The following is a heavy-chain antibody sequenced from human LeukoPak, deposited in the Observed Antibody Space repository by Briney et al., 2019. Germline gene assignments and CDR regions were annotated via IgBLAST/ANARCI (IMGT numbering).Heavy chain of an antibody. D-gene: IGHD4-23*01. CDR2: INSDGSWT. CDR3: ARGRPHGNDY. V-gene: IGHV3-74*01. Sequence: GGSLRLSCAASGNYWMHWVRQVPGKGLVWDSHINSDGSWTSYADSVKGRFTISKDNAKNTVYLQMNSLRAEDTAVYYCARGRPHGNDYWGQGTLVTVSS. J-gene: IGHJ4*02. CDR1: GNYW.